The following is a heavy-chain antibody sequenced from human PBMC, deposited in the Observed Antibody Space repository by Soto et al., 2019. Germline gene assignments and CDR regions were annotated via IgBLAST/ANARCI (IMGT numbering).Heavy chain of an antibody. Sequence: QVQLVQSGAEVKKPGASVKVSCKASGYTFTSYGISWVRQAPGQGREWMGWISAYNGNTNYAQKLQGRVTMTTDTSTSTDYMELRSLRSDDTAVDYCAREGGYCSGGSCYEPGYADIWGQGTMVTVSS. J-gene: IGHJ3*02. V-gene: IGHV1-18*01. CDR2: ISAYNGNT. CDR1: GYTFTSYG. D-gene: IGHD2-15*01. CDR3: AREGGYCSGGSCYEPGYADI.